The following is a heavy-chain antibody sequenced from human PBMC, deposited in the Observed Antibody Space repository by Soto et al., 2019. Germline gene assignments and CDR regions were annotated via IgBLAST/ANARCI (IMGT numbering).Heavy chain of an antibody. CDR1: GFTFSSYA. J-gene: IGHJ6*03. Sequence: GGSLRLSCAASGFTFSSYAMSWVRQAPGKGLEWVSAISGSGGSTYYADSVKGRFTISRDNSKNTLYLQMNSLRAEDTAVYYCAKVMNSYGIRGYYYYMDVWGKGTTVTVSS. V-gene: IGHV3-23*01. CDR2: ISGSGGST. D-gene: IGHD5-18*01. CDR3: AKVMNSYGIRGYYYYMDV.